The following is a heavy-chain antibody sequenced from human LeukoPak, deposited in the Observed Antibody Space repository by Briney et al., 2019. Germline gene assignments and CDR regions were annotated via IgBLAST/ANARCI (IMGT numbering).Heavy chain of an antibody. D-gene: IGHD3-10*01. CDR3: AREPPGRKGPIGWQDY. Sequence: PGGSLRLSCAASGFTFSSYSMNWVRQAPGKGLEWVSYISSSGSTIYYADSVKGRFTISRDNAKNSLYLQMNSLRAEDTAVYYCAREPPGRKGPIGWQDYWGQGTLVTVSS. J-gene: IGHJ4*02. CDR2: ISSSGSTI. V-gene: IGHV3-48*04. CDR1: GFTFSSYS.